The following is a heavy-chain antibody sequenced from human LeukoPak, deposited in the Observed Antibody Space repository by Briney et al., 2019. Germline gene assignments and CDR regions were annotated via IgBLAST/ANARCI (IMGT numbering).Heavy chain of an antibody. CDR3: ARDLEIGSSSYYFDH. V-gene: IGHV3-33*01. D-gene: IGHD1-1*01. CDR1: GFTFSSYG. Sequence: GGSLRLSCAASGFTFSSYGMHWVRQAPGKGLEWVAIIWYDGSNTYYVDSVRGRFTISRDNSKNTLYLQVNSLGAEDTAMYYCARDLEIGSSSYYFDHWGQGTLVTVSS. CDR2: IWYDGSNT. J-gene: IGHJ4*02.